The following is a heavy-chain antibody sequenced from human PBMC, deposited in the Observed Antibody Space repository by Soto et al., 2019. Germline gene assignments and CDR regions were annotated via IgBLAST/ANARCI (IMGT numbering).Heavy chain of an antibody. J-gene: IGHJ6*02. V-gene: IGHV1-69*13. CDR2: IIPIFGTA. Sequence: GASLKVSCKASGGTFSSYAISWVRQAPGQGLEWMGGIIPIFGTANYAQKFQGRVTITADESTSTAYMELSSLRAEDTAVYYCAREISYASGGHLYYGMDVLGQGTAVTVSS. CDR1: GGTFSSYA. D-gene: IGHD3-16*01. CDR3: AREISYASGGHLYYGMDV.